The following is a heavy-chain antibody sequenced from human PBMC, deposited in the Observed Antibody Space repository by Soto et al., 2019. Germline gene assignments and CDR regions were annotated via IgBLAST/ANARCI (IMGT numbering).Heavy chain of an antibody. J-gene: IGHJ4*02. V-gene: IGHV3-30-3*01. CDR1: GFTFSSYT. CDR3: ARESDY. CDR2: ISYDGTKK. Sequence: QVQLVESGGGVVQPGRSLRLSCAASGFTFSSYTMHWVRQAPVQGLQWVSVISYDGTKKYYADSVKGRFTISRDNSKNTLYLQMISLRADDTAVYYCARESDYWGQGTLVTVSS.